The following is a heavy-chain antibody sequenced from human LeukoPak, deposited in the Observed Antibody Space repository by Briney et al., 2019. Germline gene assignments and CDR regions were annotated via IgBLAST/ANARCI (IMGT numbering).Heavy chain of an antibody. CDR1: GFTFSDYY. V-gene: IGHV3-11*01. D-gene: IGHD3-22*01. J-gene: IGHJ5*02. CDR2: ISSSGSTI. CDR3: ARSKLLRKLIWFDP. Sequence: PGGSLRLSCAASGFTFSDYYMSWIRQAPGKGLEWVSYISSSGSTIYYADSVKGRFTISRDNAKNSLYLQMNSLRAEDTAVYYCARSKLLRKLIWFDPRGQGTLVTVSS.